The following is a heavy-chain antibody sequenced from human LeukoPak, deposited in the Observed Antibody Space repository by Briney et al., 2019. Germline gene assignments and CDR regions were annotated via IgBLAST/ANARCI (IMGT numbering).Heavy chain of an antibody. CDR3: AKQCGWGSTLGSDY. V-gene: IGHV3-30*02. J-gene: IGHJ4*02. D-gene: IGHD2-15*01. CDR2: IRYDGSNK. CDR1: GFTFSSYG. Sequence: PGGSLRLSCAASGFTFSSYGMHWVRQAPGKGLEWVAFIRYDGSNKYYADSVKGRFTISRDNSKNTLYLQMNSLRAEDTAVYYCAKQCGWGSTLGSDYWGRGTLVTVSS.